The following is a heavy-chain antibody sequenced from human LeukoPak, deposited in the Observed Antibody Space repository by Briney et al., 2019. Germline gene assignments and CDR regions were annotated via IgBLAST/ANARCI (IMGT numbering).Heavy chain of an antibody. J-gene: IGHJ6*03. CDR3: VASIPFSNNYYYYYYMDV. CDR2: ISSSGSTI. CDR1: GFTFSSYE. Sequence: PGGSLRLSCAASGFTFSSYEMNWVRQAPGKGLEWVSYISSSGSTIYYADSVKGRFTISRDNAKNSLYLQMNSLRAEDTAVYYCVASIPFSNNYYYYYYMDVWGKGTTVTVSS. V-gene: IGHV3-48*03. D-gene: IGHD2/OR15-2a*01.